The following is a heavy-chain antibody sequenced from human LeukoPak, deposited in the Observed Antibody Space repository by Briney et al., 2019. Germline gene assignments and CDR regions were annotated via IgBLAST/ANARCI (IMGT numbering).Heavy chain of an antibody. CDR2: IYHSGST. CDR1: GGSISSGGYS. J-gene: IGHJ4*02. CDR3: ATHPPKVCTGGSCTDY. D-gene: IGHD2-15*01. Sequence: PSETLSLTCAVPGGSISSGGYSWSWIRQPPGKGLEWIGYIYHSGSTYYIPSLKSRVTMSVDRSKNQFSLKLNSVTAADTAVYYCATHPPKVCTGGSCTDYWGQGTLVTVSS. V-gene: IGHV4-30-2*01.